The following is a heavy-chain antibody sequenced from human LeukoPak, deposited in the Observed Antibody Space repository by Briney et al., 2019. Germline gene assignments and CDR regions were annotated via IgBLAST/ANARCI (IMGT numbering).Heavy chain of an antibody. CDR2: ISSNGGST. CDR3: ARGVVVSATPDY. CDR1: GFTFSDYA. D-gene: IGHD2-15*01. V-gene: IGHV3-64*02. J-gene: IGHJ4*02. Sequence: GGSLRLSCAASGFTFSDYAMHWVRQAPGKGLEYVSTISSNGGSTYYAGSVKGRFTISRDNSKNTLYLQMGSLRAEDVAVYYCARGVVVSATPDYWAREPWSPSP.